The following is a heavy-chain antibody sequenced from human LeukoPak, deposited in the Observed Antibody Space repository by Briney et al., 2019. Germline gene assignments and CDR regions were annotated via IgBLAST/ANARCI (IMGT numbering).Heavy chain of an antibody. D-gene: IGHD3-9*01. CDR1: GGTFSSYA. Sequence: ASVKVSCKASGGTFSSYAISWVRQAPGQGLEWMGRIIPILGIANYAQKFQGRVTITADKSTSTAYMELSSLRSEDTGVYYCARATAPTGPRDFDYWGQGTLVTVSS. CDR2: IIPILGIA. J-gene: IGHJ4*02. V-gene: IGHV1-69*04. CDR3: ARATAPTGPRDFDY.